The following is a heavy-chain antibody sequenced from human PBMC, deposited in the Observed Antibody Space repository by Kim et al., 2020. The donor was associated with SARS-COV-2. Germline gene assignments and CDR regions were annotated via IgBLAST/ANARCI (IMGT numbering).Heavy chain of an antibody. CDR2: ISYDGSNK. CDR1: GFTFSFYA. J-gene: IGHJ4*02. CDR3: ARAGSGWYTDFDY. Sequence: GGSLRLSCAASGFTFSFYALHWVRQAPGKGLVWVALISYDGSNKYYADSVKGRFTISRDNSKNTLYLQMNSLRAEDTAVYYCARAGSGWYTDFDYWGQGTLVTVSS. D-gene: IGHD6-19*01. V-gene: IGHV3-30*04.